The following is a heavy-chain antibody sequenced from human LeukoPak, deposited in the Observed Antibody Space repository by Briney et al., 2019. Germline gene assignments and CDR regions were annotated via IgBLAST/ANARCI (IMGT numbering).Heavy chain of an antibody. CDR1: GYTFTSYY. J-gene: IGHJ6*02. Sequence: GASVKVSCKASGYTFTSYYMHWVRQAPGQGLEWMGIINPIGGSTSYAQKFQGRVTMTRDTSTSTVYMELSSLRSEDTAVYYCAISGRGDIRYFDWLFPRYGMDVWGQGTTVTVSS. CDR2: INPIGGST. V-gene: IGHV1-46*01. CDR3: AISGRGDIRYFDWLFPRYGMDV. D-gene: IGHD3-9*01.